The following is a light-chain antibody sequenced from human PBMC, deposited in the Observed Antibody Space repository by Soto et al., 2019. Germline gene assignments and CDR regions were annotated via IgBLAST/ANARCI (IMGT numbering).Light chain of an antibody. J-gene: IGKJ1*01. CDR3: QQYGSSPST. CDR2: DAS. V-gene: IGKV3-20*01. Sequence: EIVLTQSPGTLSLSPGESATLSCRASQSVSSYLAWYQQKPGQAPRLLIYDASNRATGIPARFSGSGSGTDFTLTISRLEPEDFAVYYCQQYGSSPSTFGQGTKVDIK. CDR1: QSVSSY.